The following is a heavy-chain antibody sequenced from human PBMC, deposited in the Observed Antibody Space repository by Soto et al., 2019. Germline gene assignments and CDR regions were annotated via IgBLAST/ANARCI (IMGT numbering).Heavy chain of an antibody. D-gene: IGHD2-15*01. J-gene: IGHJ5*02. CDR2: ISSSSSTI. CDR1: GFTFSSYS. Sequence: PGGSLRLSCAASGFTFSSYSMNWVRQAPGKGLEWVSYISSSSSTIYYADSVKGRFTISRENAKNSLYLQMNSLRAGDTAVYYCARDIEGSVDPWGKGNLVTVLL. V-gene: IGHV3-48*01. CDR3: ARDIEGSVDP.